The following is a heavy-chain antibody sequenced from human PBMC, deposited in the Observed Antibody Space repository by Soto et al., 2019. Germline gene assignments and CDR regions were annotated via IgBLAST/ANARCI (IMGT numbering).Heavy chain of an antibody. V-gene: IGHV3-23*01. CDR2: ISGSGGST. Sequence: PGGSLRLSCASSGFTFRSYAMSLVRQAPGKGLEWVSAISGSGGSTYYADSVKGRFTISRDNSKNTLYLQMNSLRAEDTAVYYCAKAIYPSYGDCGHVPGGDGMDVWGQGTTVTVSS. J-gene: IGHJ6*02. CDR3: AKAIYPSYGDCGHVPGGDGMDV. CDR1: GFTFRSYA. D-gene: IGHD4-17*01.